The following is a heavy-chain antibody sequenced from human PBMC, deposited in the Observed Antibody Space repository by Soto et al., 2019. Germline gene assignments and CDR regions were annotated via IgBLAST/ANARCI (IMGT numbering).Heavy chain of an antibody. CDR2: IKQDGSEK. CDR3: ARDFSYSSGWYDWFDP. D-gene: IGHD6-19*01. Sequence: GGSLRLSCAASGFTFSNYGMHWVRQAPGNGLEWVANIKQDGSEKYYVDSVKGRFTISRDNAKNSLYLQMNSLRAEDTAVYYCARDFSYSSGWYDWFDPWGHGTLVTVSS. CDR1: GFTFSNYG. J-gene: IGHJ5*02. V-gene: IGHV3-7*03.